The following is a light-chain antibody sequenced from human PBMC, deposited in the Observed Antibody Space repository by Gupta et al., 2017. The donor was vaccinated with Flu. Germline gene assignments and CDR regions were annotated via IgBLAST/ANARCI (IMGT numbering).Light chain of an antibody. V-gene: IGLV1-47*01. Sequence: QSVLTQQPSASGTPGQRVTISCSGSSSNIGSNYVYWYQQLPGTAPKLLIYRNNPRPSGFPDRFSGSKSGTSDSLAISGFRSEDEADYYCAAWEDSLSGFVVFGGGTKLTVL. CDR2: RNN. CDR3: AAWEDSLSGFVV. J-gene: IGLJ2*01. CDR1: SSNIGSNY.